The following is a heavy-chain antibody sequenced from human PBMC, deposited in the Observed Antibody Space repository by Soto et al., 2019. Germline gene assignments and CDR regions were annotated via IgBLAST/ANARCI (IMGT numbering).Heavy chain of an antibody. Sequence: GGSLRLSCAASGFTFSSYGMHWVRQAPGKGLEWVAVIWYDGSNKYYADSVKGRFTISRDNSKNTLYLQMNSLRAEDTAVYYCARELGYCSSTSCGTFDYWGQGT. CDR1: GFTFSSYG. CDR2: IWYDGSNK. D-gene: IGHD2-2*01. J-gene: IGHJ4*02. CDR3: ARELGYCSSTSCGTFDY. V-gene: IGHV3-33*01.